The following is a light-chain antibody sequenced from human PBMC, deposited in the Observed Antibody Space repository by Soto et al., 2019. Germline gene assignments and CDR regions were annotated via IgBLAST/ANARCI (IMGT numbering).Light chain of an antibody. CDR1: QSISTDH. Sequence: EIVVTQSPGTLSLSPGERATLSCRASQSISTDHLAWYQQKPGQAPRLLIYGASSRATGIPVRFSGSGSGTDFTLTISRLEPEDFAVYYCQQYGSSRITFGQGTRLEI. V-gene: IGKV3-20*01. CDR3: QQYGSSRIT. J-gene: IGKJ5*01. CDR2: GAS.